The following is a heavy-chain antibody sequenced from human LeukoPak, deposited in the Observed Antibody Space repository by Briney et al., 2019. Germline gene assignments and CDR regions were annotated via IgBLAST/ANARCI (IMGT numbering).Heavy chain of an antibody. CDR1: GGSISSITYY. Sequence: PETLSLTCKVSGGSISSITYYWGWIRQPPGKGPEWIGSMYYSGTTSYNPSLKSRVTISLDTSRTQVSLNVSSVTAADTAVYFCATGTGMTPRPVDYWGQGTLVTVSS. CDR2: MYYSGTT. D-gene: IGHD6-6*01. J-gene: IGHJ4*01. CDR3: ATGTGMTPRPVDY. V-gene: IGHV4-39*07.